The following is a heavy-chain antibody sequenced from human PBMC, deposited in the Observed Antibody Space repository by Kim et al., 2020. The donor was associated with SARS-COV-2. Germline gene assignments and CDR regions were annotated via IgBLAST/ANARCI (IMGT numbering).Heavy chain of an antibody. Sequence: GGFLRLSCAASGFTFSSYAMHWVRQAPGKGLEWVAVISYDGSNKYYADSVKGRFTISRDNSKNTLYLQMNSLRAEDTAVYYCASDSYCSSTSCYLDYYGMDVWGQGTPVTVSS. CDR2: ISYDGSNK. CDR1: GFTFSSYA. CDR3: ASDSYCSSTSCYLDYYGMDV. J-gene: IGHJ6*02. D-gene: IGHD2-2*01. V-gene: IGHV3-30-3*01.